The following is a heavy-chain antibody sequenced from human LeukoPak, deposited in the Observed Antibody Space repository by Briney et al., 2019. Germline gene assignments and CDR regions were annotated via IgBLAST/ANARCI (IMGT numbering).Heavy chain of an antibody. Sequence: GGSLRLSCAASGSTFSSYAMSLVRQAPGQGLEWVSAISGSSGSTYSADSVKGRFTISKDNSKNTLYLQMNSLRAEETAVYYCAKDQRTSWVGSASSDWGQGTLVTVSS. D-gene: IGHD3-10*01. V-gene: IGHV3-23*01. CDR1: GSTFSSYA. CDR3: AKDQRTSWVGSASSD. CDR2: ISGSSGST. J-gene: IGHJ4*02.